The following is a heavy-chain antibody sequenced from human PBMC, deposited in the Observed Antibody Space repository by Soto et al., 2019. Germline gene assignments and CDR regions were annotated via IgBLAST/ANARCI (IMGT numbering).Heavy chain of an antibody. J-gene: IGHJ6*02. V-gene: IGHV1-69*13. CDR1: GGTFSSYA. Sequence: GASVKVSCKASGGTFSSYAISWVRQAPGQGLEWMGGIIPIFGTANYAQKFQGRVTITADESTSTAYMELSSLRSEDTAVYYCARVNCSGGSCYSDRAGMDVWGQGTTVTVSS. D-gene: IGHD2-15*01. CDR3: ARVNCSGGSCYSDRAGMDV. CDR2: IIPIFGTA.